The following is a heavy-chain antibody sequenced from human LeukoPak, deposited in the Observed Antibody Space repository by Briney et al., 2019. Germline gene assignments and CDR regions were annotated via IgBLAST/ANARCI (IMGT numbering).Heavy chain of an antibody. CDR3: AKDIRPGGYSSSWYVPDHYYYGMDV. CDR1: GFTFSSYW. CDR2: IKQDGSEK. V-gene: IGHV3-7*03. D-gene: IGHD6-13*01. J-gene: IGHJ6*02. Sequence: PGGSLRLSCAASGFTFSSYWMSWVRQAPGQGLEWVANIKQDGSEKYYVDSVKGRFTISRDNAKNSLYLQMNSLRAEDTALYYCAKDIRPGGYSSSWYVPDHYYYGMDVWGQGTTVTVSS.